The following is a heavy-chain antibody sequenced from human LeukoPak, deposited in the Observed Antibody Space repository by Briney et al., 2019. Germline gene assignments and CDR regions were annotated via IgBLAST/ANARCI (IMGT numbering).Heavy chain of an antibody. CDR3: ARGAYYAMDV. Sequence: GGSLRLSCAASXFTFSSYITHWVRQAPGKGLEWVSYISTSGSSIYYADSVKGRFTISRDNAKNSVYLQMNSLRDEDTAVYYCARGAYYAMDVWGQGTTVTVSS. CDR2: ISTSGSSI. V-gene: IGHV3-48*02. J-gene: IGHJ6*02. CDR1: XFTFSSYI.